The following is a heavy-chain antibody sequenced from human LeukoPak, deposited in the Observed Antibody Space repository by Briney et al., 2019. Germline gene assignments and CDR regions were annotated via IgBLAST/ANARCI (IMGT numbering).Heavy chain of an antibody. CDR2: ISAYNCNT. CDR3: ARTTGYSSGWYGGTYYYYMDV. CDR1: GYTFTSYG. Sequence: ASVKVSCKASGYTFTSYGISWVRQAPGQGLEWMGWISAYNCNTNYAQKLQGRVTMTTDTSTSTAYMELRSLRSDDTAVYYCARTTGYSSGWYGGTYYYYMDVWGKGTTVTVSS. J-gene: IGHJ6*03. D-gene: IGHD6-19*01. V-gene: IGHV1-18*01.